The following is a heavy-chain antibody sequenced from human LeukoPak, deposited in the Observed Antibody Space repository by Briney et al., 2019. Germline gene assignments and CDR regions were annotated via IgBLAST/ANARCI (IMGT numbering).Heavy chain of an antibody. J-gene: IGHJ3*02. Sequence: PGGSLRLSCGASGFTFSSYGMSWVRQAPGKGLEWVSYISSGGSTVHYADSVKGRFTISRDNARNSLFLQMNSLTAEDTAVYYCARVIIVGATGIWGQGTMVTVSS. CDR3: ARVIIVGATGI. CDR1: GFTFSSYG. V-gene: IGHV3-48*04. D-gene: IGHD1-26*01. CDR2: ISSGGSTV.